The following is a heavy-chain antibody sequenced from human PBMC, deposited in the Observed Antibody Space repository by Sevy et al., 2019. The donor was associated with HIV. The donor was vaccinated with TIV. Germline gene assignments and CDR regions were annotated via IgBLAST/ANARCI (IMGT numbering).Heavy chain of an antibody. D-gene: IGHD1-20*01. CDR3: ARDHRDLVGEAVREDNWFDPRGLGTLVPVSWFDP. CDR2: VYYSGNT. CDR1: GDSISSRAYY. Sequence: SETLSLTCTVSGDSISSRAYYWGWLRQSPGKGLEWIGSVYYSGNTYYNPSFKSRVTTPGDTSKDQFSLQLTAVTAAETVVYNGARDHRDLVGEAVREDNWFDPRGLGTLVPVSWFDPWGQGTLVTVSS. V-gene: IGHV4-39*07. J-gene: IGHJ5*02.